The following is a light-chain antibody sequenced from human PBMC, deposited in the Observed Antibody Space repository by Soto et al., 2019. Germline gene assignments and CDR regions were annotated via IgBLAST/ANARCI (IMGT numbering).Light chain of an antibody. V-gene: IGKV3-11*01. CDR2: GAS. J-gene: IGKJ2*01. Sequence: IVLTKSPATLSLSPGERATLSCRASQSVSRYLAWYQQKPGQAPRLIIYGASNRATGIPARFSGSGSGTDFTLTSSSLEPEDFAVYYCQQRDTWRTFGRGTQLAIK. CDR1: QSVSRY. CDR3: QQRDTWRT.